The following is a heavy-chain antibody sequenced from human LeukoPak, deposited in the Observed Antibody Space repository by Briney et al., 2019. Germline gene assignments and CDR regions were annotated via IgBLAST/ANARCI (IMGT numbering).Heavy chain of an antibody. CDR1: GGTFSSYA. Sequence: ASVKVSCKASGGTFSSYAISWVRQAPGQGLEWMGRIIPIFGTANYAQKFQGRVTITTDESTSTAYMELSSLRSEDTAVYYCARAYYYDSSGYYGSWGQGTLVTVSS. J-gene: IGHJ5*02. D-gene: IGHD3-22*01. V-gene: IGHV1-69*05. CDR2: IIPIFGTA. CDR3: ARAYYYDSSGYYGS.